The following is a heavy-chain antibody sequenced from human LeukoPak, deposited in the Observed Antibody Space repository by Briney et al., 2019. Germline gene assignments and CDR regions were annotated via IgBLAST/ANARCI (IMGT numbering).Heavy chain of an antibody. CDR2: LSYDGSNK. D-gene: IGHD2-21*02. V-gene: IGHV3-30*18. CDR3: AKDIALYCGGDCYHDY. Sequence: GGSLRLSCAASGFTFSSYGMHWVRQAPVKGLEWVAFLSYDGSNKYYADTLKGRFTISRDNSKNTLFLQMNSLRAEDTAVYYCAKDIALYCGGDCYHDYWGQGTLVTVSS. CDR1: GFTFSSYG. J-gene: IGHJ4*02.